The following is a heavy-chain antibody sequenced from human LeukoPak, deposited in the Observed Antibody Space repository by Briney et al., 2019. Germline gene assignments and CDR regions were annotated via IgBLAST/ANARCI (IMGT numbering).Heavy chain of an antibody. Sequence: GGSLRLSCAASGFTVSSNYMSWVRQAPGKGLEGVSGIYSGGSTYHADSVEGRFTISRDNSKHTLYLQMNGLSAEDTAVYYCASGVDGDYSFDYWGQGTLVTVSS. CDR2: IYSGGST. V-gene: IGHV3-53*01. D-gene: IGHD4-17*01. CDR1: GFTVSSNY. CDR3: ASGVDGDYSFDY. J-gene: IGHJ4*02.